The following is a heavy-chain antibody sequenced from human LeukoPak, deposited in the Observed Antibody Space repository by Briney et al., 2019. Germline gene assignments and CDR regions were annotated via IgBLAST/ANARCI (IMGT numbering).Heavy chain of an antibody. V-gene: IGHV3-7*03. D-gene: IGHD1-26*01. CDR2: INQDGSDK. CDR3: VRDRSLGCDH. CDR1: GFTFSSYW. Sequence: GGSLRLSCAASGFTFSSYWMTWVRQAPGKGLEWVANINQDGSDKYYVDSVKGRFTISRDNAKNSLYLQMNSLRVEDTAVYYCVRDRSLGCDHWGRGTLVTVSS. J-gene: IGHJ4*02.